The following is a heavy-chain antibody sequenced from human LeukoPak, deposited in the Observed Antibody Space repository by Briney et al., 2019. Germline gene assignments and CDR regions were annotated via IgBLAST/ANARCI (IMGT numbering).Heavy chain of an antibody. Sequence: SVKVSCKASGGTFSSYAISWVRQAPGQGLEWMGRIIPILGIANYAQKFQGRVTITADKSTSTAYMELSSLRSEDTAVYYCAKGGQRLVRYWFDHWGQGTLVTVSS. D-gene: IGHD6-13*01. V-gene: IGHV1-69*04. CDR1: GGTFSSYA. J-gene: IGHJ5*02. CDR2: IIPILGIA. CDR3: AKGGQRLVRYWFDH.